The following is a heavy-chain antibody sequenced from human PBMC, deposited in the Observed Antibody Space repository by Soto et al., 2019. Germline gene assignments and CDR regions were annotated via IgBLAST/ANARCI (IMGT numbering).Heavy chain of an antibody. CDR2: IYHSGRA. V-gene: IGHV4-4*02. Sequence: QVRLQESGPGLVKPSGTLSLTCTVSGGSISSTDWWSWVRQPPGKRLEWIGEIYHSGRANYNPSLEGRVTFLIDTSKNQFSLKMTSVTAADTAVYYCARDPFDSWGQGTLVPVSS. J-gene: IGHJ4*02. CDR1: GGSISSTDW. CDR3: ARDPFDS.